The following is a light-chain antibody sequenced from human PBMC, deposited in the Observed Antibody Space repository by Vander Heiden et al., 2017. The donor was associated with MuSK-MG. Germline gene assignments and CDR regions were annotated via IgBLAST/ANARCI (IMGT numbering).Light chain of an antibody. CDR3: QQYCKSPVT. V-gene: IGKV3-20*01. CDR1: QSVSSNF. Sequence: EIVLTQSPGTLSLSPGERATLSCRASQSVSSNFLAWYQQRPGQPPRLLIYGASSRATGIPDRISGSGSGTDFTLTISRLEPEDFAVYYCQQYCKSPVTFGQGTRLEIK. J-gene: IGKJ5*01. CDR2: GAS.